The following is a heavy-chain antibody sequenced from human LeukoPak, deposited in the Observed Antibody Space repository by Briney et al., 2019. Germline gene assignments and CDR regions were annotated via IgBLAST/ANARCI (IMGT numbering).Heavy chain of an antibody. Sequence: ASVKVSCXASGYIFIDYEINWVRQATGQGLEWMGWMNPKSGDTGYEQKFQGRVTITRDSSISTVYMELSSLRFEDTALYYCARGRYMDVWGKGTTVTVSS. CDR3: ARGRYMDV. CDR2: MNPKSGDT. V-gene: IGHV1-8*03. J-gene: IGHJ6*03. CDR1: GYIFIDYE.